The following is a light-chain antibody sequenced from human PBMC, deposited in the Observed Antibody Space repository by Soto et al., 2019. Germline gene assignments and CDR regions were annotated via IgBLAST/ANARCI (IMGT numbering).Light chain of an antibody. CDR1: QSISNY. Sequence: DIQMTQSPSSLSASVGDSVTITCRASQSISNYLNWYQQKPGKVPKLLIYAASRLQSGVPSRFSGGGSGTDFTLTISSLQPEDFAVYYCQQTYNTPYTFGQGTKVDIK. J-gene: IGKJ2*01. CDR2: AAS. CDR3: QQTYNTPYT. V-gene: IGKV1-39*01.